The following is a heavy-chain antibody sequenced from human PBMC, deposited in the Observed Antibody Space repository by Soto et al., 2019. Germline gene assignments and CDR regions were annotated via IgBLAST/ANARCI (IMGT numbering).Heavy chain of an antibody. CDR2: MNPNNGNT. J-gene: IGHJ6*02. D-gene: IGHD6-19*01. Sequence: GASVKVSCKASGYTFTSYGISWVRQAPGQGLEWMGWMNPNNGNTGYAQKFQGRVTMTRNTSISTAYMELSSLRSEDTAVYYCARRGRDSSGWYELDYYYGMDVWGQGTTVTVSS. CDR1: GYTFTSYG. CDR3: ARRGRDSSGWYELDYYYGMDV. V-gene: IGHV1-8*02.